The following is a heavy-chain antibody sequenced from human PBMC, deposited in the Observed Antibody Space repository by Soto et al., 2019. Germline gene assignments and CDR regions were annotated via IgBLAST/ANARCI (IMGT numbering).Heavy chain of an antibody. Sequence: ETLSLTCAVYGGSFSGYYWSWIRQPPGKGLEWIGEINHSGSTNYNPSLKSRVTISVDTSKNQFSLKLSSVTAADTAVYYCAREGRSGYSLYWGQGTLVTVSS. CDR2: INHSGST. D-gene: IGHD3-3*01. CDR1: GGSFSGYY. CDR3: AREGRSGYSLY. J-gene: IGHJ4*02. V-gene: IGHV4-34*01.